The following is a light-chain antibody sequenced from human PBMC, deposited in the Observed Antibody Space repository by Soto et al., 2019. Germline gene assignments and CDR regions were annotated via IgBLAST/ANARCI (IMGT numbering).Light chain of an antibody. J-gene: IGLJ2*01. V-gene: IGLV1-51*01. CDR1: SSNIGNNY. CDR2: DNN. CDR3: GTWDSSLSADVV. Sequence: QSVLTQPPSVSAAPGQKVTISCSGSSSNIGNNYVSWYQQLPGTAPKLLIYDNNKRPSGIPDRFSGSKSGTSATLGITGLQTVDDADYYGGTWDSSLSADVVFGGGTKLTVL.